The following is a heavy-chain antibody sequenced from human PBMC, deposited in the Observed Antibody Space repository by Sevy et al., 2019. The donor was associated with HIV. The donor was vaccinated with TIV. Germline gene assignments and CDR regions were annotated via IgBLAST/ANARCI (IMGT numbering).Heavy chain of an antibody. D-gene: IGHD3-22*01. CDR1: GGSISSSSYY. CDR2: IYYSGST. J-gene: IGHJ5*02. Sequence: SETLSLTCTVSGGSISSSSYYWGWIRQPPGKGLGWIGSIYYSGSTYYNPSLKSRVTISVDTSKNQFSLKLSSVTAADTAVYYCARGKNYYDSSGTKGDWFDPWGQGTLVTVSS. CDR3: ARGKNYYDSSGTKGDWFDP. V-gene: IGHV4-39*01.